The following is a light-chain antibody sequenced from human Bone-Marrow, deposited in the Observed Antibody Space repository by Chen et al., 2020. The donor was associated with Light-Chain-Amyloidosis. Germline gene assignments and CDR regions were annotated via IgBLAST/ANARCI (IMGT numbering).Light chain of an antibody. CDR2: IDT. J-gene: IGLJ2*01. CDR3: QSADSSGTYEVI. CDR1: DLPTKY. Sequence: SYELTQPPSVSVSPGQTARITCSGDDLPTKYAYWYQQKPGQAPGVVIHIDTERPAGISERFSGSRSGTTATLTISGVQAEDEADYHCQSADSSGTYEVIFGGGTKLTVL. V-gene: IGLV3-25*03.